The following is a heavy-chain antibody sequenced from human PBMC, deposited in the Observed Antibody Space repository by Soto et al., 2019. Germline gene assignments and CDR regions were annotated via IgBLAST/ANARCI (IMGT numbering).Heavy chain of an antibody. D-gene: IGHD2-15*01. J-gene: IGHJ6*03. V-gene: IGHV3-23*01. CDR3: AKGGEGYCSGTSCLYHMDA. CDR2: ISDSGST. Sequence: EVQLLESGGGLVQPGGSRRLSCAASGFTFSSYAMSWVRQAPGKGLEWVSTISDSGSTYYADSVKGRFTISRDISKNKRYVQMSSLRAEDTAVYYCAKGGEGYCSGTSCLYHMDAWGKGTTVTVSS. CDR1: GFTFSSYA.